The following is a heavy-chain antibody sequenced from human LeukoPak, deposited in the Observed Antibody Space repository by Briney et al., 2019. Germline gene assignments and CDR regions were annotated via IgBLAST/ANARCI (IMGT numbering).Heavy chain of an antibody. CDR2: ISYDGTNK. CDR3: ARDPIGSRWPYYFDY. V-gene: IGHV3-30*03. Sequence: GRSLRLSCAASGFTFSSYGMHWVRQAPGKGLEWLAVISYDGTNKHCADSVKGRFTISRDNSKNTVYLQMNSLRAEDTAMFYCARDPIGSRWPYYFDYWGQGTLVTVSS. CDR1: GFTFSSYG. J-gene: IGHJ4*02. D-gene: IGHD6-13*01.